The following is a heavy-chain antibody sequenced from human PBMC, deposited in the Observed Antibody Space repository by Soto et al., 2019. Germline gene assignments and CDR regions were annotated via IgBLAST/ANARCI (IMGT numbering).Heavy chain of an antibody. CDR3: ARHMIEGEQPVYFDY. J-gene: IGHJ4*02. CDR1: GYSFTSYW. CDR2: IDPSDSYT. D-gene: IGHD3-16*01. Sequence: PGESLKISCKGSGYSFTSYWISWVRQMPGKGLEWKGRIDPSDSYTNYSPSFQGHVTISADKSISTAYLQWSSLKASDTAMYYCARHMIEGEQPVYFDYWGQGTLVTVSS. V-gene: IGHV5-10-1*01.